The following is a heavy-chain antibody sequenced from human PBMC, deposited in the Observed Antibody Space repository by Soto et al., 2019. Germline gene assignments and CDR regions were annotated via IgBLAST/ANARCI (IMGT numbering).Heavy chain of an antibody. Sequence: EVQLLESGGGLVQPGGSLRLSCAASGLTFSSNAMSWVRQAPGKGLEWVSGISDSGGSTYYADSVKGRFTISRDNSKNTLYLQMNSLGAEDTAVYYCAKDESRVVVPDNWFDSWGQGTLVTVSS. CDR1: GLTFSSNA. CDR2: ISDSGGST. J-gene: IGHJ5*01. CDR3: AKDESRVVVPDNWFDS. D-gene: IGHD3-22*01. V-gene: IGHV3-23*01.